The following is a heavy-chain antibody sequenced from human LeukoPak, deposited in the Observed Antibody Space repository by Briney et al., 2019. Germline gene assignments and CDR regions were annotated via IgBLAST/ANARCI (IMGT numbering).Heavy chain of an antibody. V-gene: IGHV3-64*01. D-gene: IGHD1-26*01. CDR1: GFTFSSYA. J-gene: IGHJ4*02. CDR2: ISSNGGST. CDR3: ARVRGSYFFDL. Sequence: GGSLRLPCAASGFTFSSYAMYWVRQAPGKGLEYVSSISSNGGSTYYANSVKGRFTISRDNSKNTLSLQMGSLRPADMAVYYCARVRGSYFFDLWGQGTLVTVSS.